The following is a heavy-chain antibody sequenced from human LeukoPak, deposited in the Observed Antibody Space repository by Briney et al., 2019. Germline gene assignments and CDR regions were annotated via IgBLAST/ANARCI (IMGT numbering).Heavy chain of an antibody. Sequence: GGSLRLSCAVSGFTISKTEMSWVRQVPGKGPEWVLVSYSGGTTYYADSVKGRFTVSRDTSKNTLYLQMNSLRVEDTAVYHCRGWLGSFDVWVQGTMVTVSS. J-gene: IGHJ3*01. CDR1: GFTISKTE. CDR3: RGWLGSFDV. D-gene: IGHD6-19*01. CDR2: SYSGGTT. V-gene: IGHV3-53*01.